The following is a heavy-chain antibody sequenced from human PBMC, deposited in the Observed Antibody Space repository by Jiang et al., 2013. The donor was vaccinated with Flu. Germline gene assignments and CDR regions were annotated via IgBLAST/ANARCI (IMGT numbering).Heavy chain of an antibody. CDR2: INHSGST. J-gene: IGHJ4*02. Sequence: LLKPSETLSLTCAVYGGSFSGYYWSWIRQPPGKGLEWIGEINHSGSTNYNPSLKSRVTISVDTSKNQFSLKLSSVTAADTAVYYCARRPGTYFDYWGQGTLVTVSS. CDR1: GGSFSGYY. CDR3: ARRPGTYFDY. V-gene: IGHV4-34*01.